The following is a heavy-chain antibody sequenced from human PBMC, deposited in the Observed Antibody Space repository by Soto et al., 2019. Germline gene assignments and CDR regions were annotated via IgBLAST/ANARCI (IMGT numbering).Heavy chain of an antibody. Sequence: GGSLRLSCAASGLTMSSYPMSWVRQAPGKGLQWVSSINVGGSTTYYADSVKGRFNISRDNSKNILYLQLNSLRTEDTAVYYCATDGIRGIQIDTWGQGTLVTVSS. CDR3: ATDGIRGIQIDT. J-gene: IGHJ5*02. CDR1: GLTMSSYP. CDR2: INVGGSTT. V-gene: IGHV3-23*01. D-gene: IGHD3-22*01.